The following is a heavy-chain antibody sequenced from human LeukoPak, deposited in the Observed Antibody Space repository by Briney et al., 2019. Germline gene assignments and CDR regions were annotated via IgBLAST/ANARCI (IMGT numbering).Heavy chain of an antibody. J-gene: IGHJ5*02. CDR1: GGSVSSGSYY. Sequence: SETPSLTCTVSGGSVSSGSYYWSWIRQPPGKGLEWVGYIYYSGSTNYNPSLKSRVTISVDTSKNQFSLKLSSVTAADTAVYYCATSVLYGSGVTNWFDPWGQGTLVTVSS. D-gene: IGHD3-10*01. V-gene: IGHV4-61*01. CDR2: IYYSGST. CDR3: ATSVLYGSGVTNWFDP.